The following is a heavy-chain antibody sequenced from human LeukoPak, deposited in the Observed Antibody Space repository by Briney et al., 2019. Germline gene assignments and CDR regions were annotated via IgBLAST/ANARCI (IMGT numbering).Heavy chain of an antibody. D-gene: IGHD3-22*01. CDR1: GFTFSSYS. J-gene: IGHJ4*02. Sequence: GGSLRLSCAASGFTFSSYSMNWVRQAPGKGLEWVSSISSSSSYIYYADSVKGRFTISRDNAKNSLYLQMNSLRAEDMAVYYCARDATLDSSGYCDYWGQGTLVTVSS. CDR3: ARDATLDSSGYCDY. V-gene: IGHV3-21*01. CDR2: ISSSSSYI.